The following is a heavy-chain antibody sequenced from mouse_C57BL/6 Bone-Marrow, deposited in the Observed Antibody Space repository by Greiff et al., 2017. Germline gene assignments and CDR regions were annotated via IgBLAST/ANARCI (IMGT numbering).Heavy chain of an antibody. V-gene: IGHV1-55*01. D-gene: IGHD1-1*01. CDR2: IYPGSGST. J-gene: IGHJ2*01. Sequence: QVQLQQPGAELVKPGASVKMSCKASGYTFTSYWITWVKQRPGQGLEWIGDIYPGSGSTNYNEKFKSKATLTVDTSSSTAYMQLSSLTSEDSAVYYGARRRVYYGSFDYWGQGTTLTVSS. CDR1: GYTFTSYW. CDR3: ARRRVYYGSFDY.